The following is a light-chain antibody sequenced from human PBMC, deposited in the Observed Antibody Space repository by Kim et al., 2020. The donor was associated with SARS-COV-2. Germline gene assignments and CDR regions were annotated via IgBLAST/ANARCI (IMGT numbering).Light chain of an antibody. J-gene: IGKJ1*01. V-gene: IGKV1-39*01. CDR2: SIS. CDR1: ESISEY. Sequence: ASVGDRVTITCRASESISEYLNWYQKKPEKAPDLLIYSISTLQRGVPSRFSGSGSGTDFTLTISTLQPEDFATYFCQQSYVTPRTFGQGTKVDSK. CDR3: QQSYVTPRT.